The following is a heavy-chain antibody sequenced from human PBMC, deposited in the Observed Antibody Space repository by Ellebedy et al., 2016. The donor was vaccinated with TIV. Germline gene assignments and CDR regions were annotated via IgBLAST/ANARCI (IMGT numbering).Heavy chain of an antibody. V-gene: IGHV3-7*03. CDR1: GFSFSSYW. J-gene: IGHJ6*02. D-gene: IGHD4-17*01. CDR2: MRPDGGEK. CDR3: AREGAYGDYAPGQYCMDV. Sequence: GGFLRLSCAVSGFSFSSYWMSWVRQPPGQGLEWVANMRPDGGEKPYVDSVKGRLTISRDNSKNSLYLQMNSLRVEDTAVYYCAREGAYGDYAPGQYCMDVWGQGTTVTVS.